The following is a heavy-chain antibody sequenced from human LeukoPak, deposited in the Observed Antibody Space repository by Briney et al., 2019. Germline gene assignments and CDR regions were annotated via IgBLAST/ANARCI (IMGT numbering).Heavy chain of an antibody. CDR2: INLSGGST. J-gene: IGHJ4*02. CDR1: GFTFINYY. Sequence: GASVKVSCKASGFTFINYYMHWVRQAPGQGLEWLGIINLSGGSTHYPQKFQDRVTMTRDTPTSTVYMELSSLRPEDTAVYYCARDLDYGEKSEDYWGQGTLVTVSS. D-gene: IGHD4/OR15-4a*01. CDR3: ARDLDYGEKSEDY. V-gene: IGHV1-46*01.